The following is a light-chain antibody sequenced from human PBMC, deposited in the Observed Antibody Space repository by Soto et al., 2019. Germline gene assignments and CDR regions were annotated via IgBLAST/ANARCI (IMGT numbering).Light chain of an antibody. Sequence: DIQMTQSPSTLSASVGDRVTITCRASQNISSWVAWYQQKPGKGPYLLIYDASTLESGVPSRFSGSGSGTEFSLTIRSLQRDDLATEYCQQYDTYWTFGQGTKVEIK. J-gene: IGKJ1*01. CDR2: DAS. CDR1: QNISSW. CDR3: QQYDTYWT. V-gene: IGKV1-5*01.